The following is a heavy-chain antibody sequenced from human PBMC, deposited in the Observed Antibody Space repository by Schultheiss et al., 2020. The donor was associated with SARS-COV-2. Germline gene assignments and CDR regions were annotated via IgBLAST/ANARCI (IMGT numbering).Heavy chain of an antibody. J-gene: IGHJ3*02. CDR3: ARGLQGHHAFDI. CDR2: IYPGDSDT. D-gene: IGHD5-24*01. CDR1: GNSFTRYW. V-gene: IGHV5-51*01. Sequence: GGSLRLSCKGSGNSFTRYWIAWVRQMPGKGLEWMGIIYPGDSDTRYSPSFQGQVTMSADKSINTAYLQWSSLKASDTAMYYCARGLQGHHAFDIWGQGTMVTVSS.